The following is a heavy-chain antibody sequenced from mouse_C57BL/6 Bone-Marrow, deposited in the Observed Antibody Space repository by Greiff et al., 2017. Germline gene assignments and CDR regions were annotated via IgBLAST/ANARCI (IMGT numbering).Heavy chain of an antibody. CDR1: GYTFTDYE. CDR2: IDPETGGT. Sequence: QVQLQQSGAELVRPGASVTLSCKASGYTFTDYEMHWVKQTPVHGLEWIGAIDPETGGTAYNQKFKGKAILTAAKSSSTAYMELRSLTSEDSAVYYCLCKGHYYPGWFAYWGQGALVTVSA. D-gene: IGHD1-1*01. V-gene: IGHV1-15*01. CDR3: LCKGHYYPGWFAY. J-gene: IGHJ3*01.